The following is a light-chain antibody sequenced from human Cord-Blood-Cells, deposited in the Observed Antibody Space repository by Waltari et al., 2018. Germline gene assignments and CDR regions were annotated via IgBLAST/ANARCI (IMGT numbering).Light chain of an antibody. Sequence: DIQLTQSPSSLSASVGDRVTITCRAIQSISSYLNWYQQKPGKAPKLLIYAASSLHSGVPSRFSGSGSGTDITLTISSLQPEDFATYYCQQSYSTPRTFGGGTKVEIK. J-gene: IGKJ4*01. CDR3: QQSYSTPRT. V-gene: IGKV1-39*01. CDR2: AAS. CDR1: QSISSY.